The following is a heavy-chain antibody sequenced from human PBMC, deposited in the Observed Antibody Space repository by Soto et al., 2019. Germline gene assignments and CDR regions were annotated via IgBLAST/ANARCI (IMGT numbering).Heavy chain of an antibody. CDR1: GGSISSGGYY. CDR3: AREEGGGYDHRWFDP. Sequence: QVQLQESGPGLVKPSQTLSLTCTVSGGSISSGGYYWSWIRQHPGKGLEWIGYIYYSGSTYYNPSLKSRVTXSXXXSEXQFSLKLSSVTAADTAVYYCAREEGGGYDHRWFDPWGQGTLVTVSS. V-gene: IGHV4-31*03. J-gene: IGHJ5*02. D-gene: IGHD5-12*01. CDR2: IYYSGST.